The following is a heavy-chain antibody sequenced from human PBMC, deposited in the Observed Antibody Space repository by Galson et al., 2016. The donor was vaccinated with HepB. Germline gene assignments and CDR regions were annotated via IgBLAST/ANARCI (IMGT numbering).Heavy chain of an antibody. D-gene: IGHD6-19*01. CDR1: GGSVSSGGYY. Sequence: SETLSLTCTVSGGSVSSGGYYWSWIRQHPGRGLEWLGYTYYSGSTNYNPSLKSRVTISLDTSKDQFSLKLSSVTAADTAVYYCARDRAVAGTDHFDHWGQGTLVTVSS. J-gene: IGHJ4*02. CDR3: ARDRAVAGTDHFDH. V-gene: IGHV4-61*08. CDR2: TYYSGST.